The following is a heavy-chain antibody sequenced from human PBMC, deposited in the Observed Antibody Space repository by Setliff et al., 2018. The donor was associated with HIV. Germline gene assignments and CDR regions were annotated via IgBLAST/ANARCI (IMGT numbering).Heavy chain of an antibody. D-gene: IGHD1-1*01. V-gene: IGHV1-46*01. CDR1: GYTFTTSY. J-gene: IGHJ4*02. Sequence: GASVKVSCKASGYTFTTSYIHWVRQAPGQGLEWMGIINPDVGHTIYAQKFQGRVTMTRDTSTTTAYMELSSLRSEDTALYYCARGHSGNDYWGQGTLVTVSS. CDR3: ARGHSGNDY. CDR2: INPDVGHT.